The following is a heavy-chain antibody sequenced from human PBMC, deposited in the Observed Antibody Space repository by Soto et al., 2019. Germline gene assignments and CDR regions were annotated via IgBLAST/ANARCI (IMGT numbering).Heavy chain of an antibody. CDR3: AKMRCVPYLLDP. CDR2: ISANTLGT. V-gene: IGHV3-23*01. Sequence: MGWVRQTPGKGLEWVSGISANTLGTYYADTVKGRFTVSRDNSNNILYLQMNFLRAYYTCLDYCAKMRCVPYLLDPWVQ. J-gene: IGHJ5*02. D-gene: IGHD2-8*01.